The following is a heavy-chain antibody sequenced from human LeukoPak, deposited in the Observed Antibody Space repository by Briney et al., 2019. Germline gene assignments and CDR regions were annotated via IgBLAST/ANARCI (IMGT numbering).Heavy chain of an antibody. CDR2: INPNSGGT. Sequence: GASVKVSCKASVYTLVLYYMHWVRQAPGQGLEWLGWINPNSGGTKYALKYQGRVAMTRDTSISTAYMEVSRLGSDDTAVYYCAREGVRTAASNFDYWGQGTLVTVSS. J-gene: IGHJ4*02. D-gene: IGHD6-13*01. V-gene: IGHV1-2*02. CDR1: VYTLVLYY. CDR3: AREGVRTAASNFDY.